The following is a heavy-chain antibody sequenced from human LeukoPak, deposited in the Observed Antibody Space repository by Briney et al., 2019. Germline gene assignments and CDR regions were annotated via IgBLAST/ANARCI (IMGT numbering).Heavy chain of an antibody. D-gene: IGHD3-22*01. Sequence: GGSLRLSCAASGFTFSSYGMHWVRQAPGKGLEWVAFIHYDGTNEYYADSVKGRFTISRDNSKNTLYLQMNSLRAEDTAVYYCAKDGGGYYPSYYYYMDVWGKGTTVTISS. CDR2: IHYDGTNE. J-gene: IGHJ6*03. CDR1: GFTFSSYG. CDR3: AKDGGGYYPSYYYYMDV. V-gene: IGHV3-30*02.